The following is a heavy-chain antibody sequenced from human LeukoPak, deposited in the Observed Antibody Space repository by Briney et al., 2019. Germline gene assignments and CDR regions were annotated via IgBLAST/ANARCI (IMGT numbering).Heavy chain of an antibody. J-gene: IGHJ4*02. CDR1: GGTFSNYA. V-gene: IGHV1-69*13. Sequence: ASVKVSCKASGGTFSNYAIRWVRQAPGQGLEWMGGIIPIFGTTNYAHKFQGRVTITADESTSTAYMELSSLRSDDTAVYYCAREKHYDYGDSWGQGTLVTVSS. CDR2: IIPIFGTT. D-gene: IGHD3-10*01. CDR3: AREKHYDYGDS.